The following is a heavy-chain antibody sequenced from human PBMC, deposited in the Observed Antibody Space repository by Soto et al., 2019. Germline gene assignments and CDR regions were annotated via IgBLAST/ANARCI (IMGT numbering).Heavy chain of an antibody. J-gene: IGHJ5*02. CDR1: GYNFTQYT. CDR2: ITAGDGKT. CDR3: ARDLYSSSFFWFDA. V-gene: IGHV1-3*01. Sequence: QVHLVQSGAEVKKPGASVKVSCKASGYNFTQYTIHWVRQAPGQRLEWMGWITAGDGKTQYSKKFQTRVTIRSDVSATAVYMDLNILRSEDTAVYYCARDLYSSSFFWFDAWGRGTLVIVSS. D-gene: IGHD2-2*01.